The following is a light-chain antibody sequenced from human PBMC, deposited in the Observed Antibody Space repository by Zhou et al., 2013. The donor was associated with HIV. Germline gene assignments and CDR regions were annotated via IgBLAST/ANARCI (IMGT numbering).Light chain of an antibody. CDR2: DAS. J-gene: IGKJ1*01. Sequence: DIQMTQSPSSLSTSVGDRVTISCQASQGINNYLNWYQQKPGKAPKLLIYDASSLETGVPSRFSGSGSGTDFTLTISSLQPEDFATYYCQQSYSTPWTFGQGTKVEI. CDR1: QGINNY. CDR3: QQSYSTPWT. V-gene: IGKV1-39*01.